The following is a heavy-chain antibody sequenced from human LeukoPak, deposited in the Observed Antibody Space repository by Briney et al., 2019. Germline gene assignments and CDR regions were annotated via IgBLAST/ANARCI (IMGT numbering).Heavy chain of an antibody. Sequence: GGSLRLSCAASGFTVSSNYMSWVRQAPGKGLEWVSAISGSGGSTYYADSVKGRFTISRDNSKNTLYLQMNSLRAEDTAVYYCAKGYYYDSSGYWEDAFDIWGQGTMVTVSS. V-gene: IGHV3-23*01. CDR3: AKGYYYDSSGYWEDAFDI. D-gene: IGHD3-22*01. CDR2: ISGSGGST. CDR1: GFTVSSNY. J-gene: IGHJ3*02.